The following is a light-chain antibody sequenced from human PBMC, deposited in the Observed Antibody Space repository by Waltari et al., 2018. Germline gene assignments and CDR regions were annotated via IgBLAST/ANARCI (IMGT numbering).Light chain of an antibody. J-gene: IGLJ1*01. Sequence: QSALTQPASVSGSPGQSITISCTGTSSDVGTYNFVPWYQQHPGKGPKLIIYEINKRSSGVSNRVSGSKSGNTASLTISGLQTEDEADYYCSSYTGWIYVFGSGTKVTVL. CDR3: SSYTGWIYV. V-gene: IGLV2-14*02. CDR2: EIN. CDR1: SSDVGTYNF.